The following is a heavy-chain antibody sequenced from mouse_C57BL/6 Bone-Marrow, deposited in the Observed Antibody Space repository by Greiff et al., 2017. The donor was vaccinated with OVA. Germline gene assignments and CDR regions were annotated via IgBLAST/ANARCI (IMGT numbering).Heavy chain of an antibody. CDR2: IHPNSGST. V-gene: IGHV1-64*01. Sequence: QVQLQQPGAELVKPGASVKLSCKASGYTFTSYWMHWVKQRPGQGLEWIGMIHPNSGSTNYNEKFKSKATLTVDKSSSTAYIQLSSLTSEDSAVYYCAREGLYYYGYWYFDVWGTGTTVTVSS. CDR1: GYTFTSYW. CDR3: AREGLYYYGYWYFDV. D-gene: IGHD1-1*01. J-gene: IGHJ1*03.